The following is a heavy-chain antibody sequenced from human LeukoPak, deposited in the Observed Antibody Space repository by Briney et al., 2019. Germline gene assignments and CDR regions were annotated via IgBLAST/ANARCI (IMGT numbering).Heavy chain of an antibody. CDR3: ARESGYHGSGFDP. CDR1: GFTFSSFW. V-gene: IGHV3-7*01. D-gene: IGHD3-10*01. J-gene: IGHJ5*02. Sequence: GGSLRLSCAASGFTFSSFWMSWVRQAPGRGLEWVATIRQDGSQKYYLDSVKGRFTISRDNAKNTLFLQMNSLTAEDTAVYYCARESGYHGSGFDPWGQGTLVIVSS. CDR2: IRQDGSQK.